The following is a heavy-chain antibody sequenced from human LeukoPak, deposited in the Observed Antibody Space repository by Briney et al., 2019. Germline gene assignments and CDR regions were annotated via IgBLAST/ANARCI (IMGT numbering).Heavy chain of an antibody. J-gene: IGHJ5*01. CDR2: IIPILGIA. CDR3: AREGHCSSTSCYTLNWFDS. CDR1: GGTFSSYA. V-gene: IGHV1-69*04. D-gene: IGHD2-2*02. Sequence: SVKVSCKASGGTFSSYAISWVRQAPGQGLEWMGRIIPILGIANYAQKFQGRVTITADKSTSTAYMELSSLRSEDTAVYYCAREGHCSSTSCYTLNWFDSWGQGTLVTVSS.